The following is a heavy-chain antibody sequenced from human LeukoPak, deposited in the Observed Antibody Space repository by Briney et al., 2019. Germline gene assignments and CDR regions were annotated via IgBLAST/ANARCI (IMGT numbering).Heavy chain of an antibody. CDR1: GGSITRNSCY. Sequence: PSETLSLTCTVSGGSITRNSCYWAWIRQPPGKGLEWIASIYYTGSTHYNPSLKSRITISLDISKNQFSLKLSSVAASDTAMYYCARREGYFDYWGQGALVTVSS. D-gene: IGHD3-22*01. V-gene: IGHV4-39*01. CDR2: IYYTGST. J-gene: IGHJ4*02. CDR3: ARREGYFDY.